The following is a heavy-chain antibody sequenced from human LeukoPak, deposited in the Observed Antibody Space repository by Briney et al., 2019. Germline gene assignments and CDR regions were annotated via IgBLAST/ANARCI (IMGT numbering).Heavy chain of an antibody. D-gene: IGHD3-10*01. CDR2: IYYSGST. CDR1: GGSISSYY. Sequence: SETLSLTCTVSGGSISSYYWGWIRQPPGKGLEWIGYIYYSGSTNYNPSLKSRVTISVDTSKNQFSLKLSSVTAADTAVYYCASLDMVQGWFDPWGQGTLVTVSS. CDR3: ASLDMVQGWFDP. J-gene: IGHJ5*02. V-gene: IGHV4-59*01.